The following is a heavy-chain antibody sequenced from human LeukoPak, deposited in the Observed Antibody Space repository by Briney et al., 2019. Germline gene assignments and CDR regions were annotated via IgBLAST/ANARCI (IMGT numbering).Heavy chain of an antibody. V-gene: IGHV3-7*03. CDR1: GITFNKYR. J-gene: IGHJ4*02. Sequence: GGSLRLSCEASGITFNKYRIHWVRQAPGKGLEWVANIRQDGDTKYYVDSVKGRFTISRDNAMNPLYLQMNSLRAEDTAIYYCARSLPYGTTWYGRSDFWGQGTLVTVSS. CDR3: ARSLPYGTTWYGRSDF. CDR2: IRQDGDTK. D-gene: IGHD6-13*01.